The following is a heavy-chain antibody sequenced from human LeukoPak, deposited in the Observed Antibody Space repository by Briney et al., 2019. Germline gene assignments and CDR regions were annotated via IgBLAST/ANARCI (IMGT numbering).Heavy chain of an antibody. V-gene: IGHV3-7*01. D-gene: IGHD3-3*01. CDR3: ARDPRLEPRDY. J-gene: IGHJ4*02. Sequence: EWVANIKQDGSEKYYVDSVKGRFTISRDNAKNSLYLQMNSLRAEDTAVYYCARDPRLEPRDYWGQGTLVTVSS. CDR2: IKQDGSEK.